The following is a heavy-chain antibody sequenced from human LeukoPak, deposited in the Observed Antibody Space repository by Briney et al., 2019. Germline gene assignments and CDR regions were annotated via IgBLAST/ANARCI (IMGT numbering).Heavy chain of an antibody. CDR2: INPNSGGT. Sequence: GASVKVSCKASGYTFTGYYMHWVRQAPGQGLEWMGWINPNSGGTNYAQKFQGRVTMTRDTSISTAYMELSRLRSDDTAVYYCARDRGGDGYNGNFDYWGQGTLVTVSS. V-gene: IGHV1-2*02. CDR1: GYTFTGYY. J-gene: IGHJ4*02. D-gene: IGHD5-24*01. CDR3: ARDRGGDGYNGNFDY.